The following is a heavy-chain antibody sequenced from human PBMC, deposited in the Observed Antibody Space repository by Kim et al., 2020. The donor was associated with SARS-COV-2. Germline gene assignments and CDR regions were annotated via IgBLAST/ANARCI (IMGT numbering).Heavy chain of an antibody. D-gene: IGHD4-17*01. Sequence: SYTPPLKSQLTISVDTSKNHFSLKLSSVTAADTAVYYCARRDYGGFDYWGQGTRVTVSS. V-gene: IGHV4-39*01. J-gene: IGHJ4*02. CDR3: ARRDYGGFDY.